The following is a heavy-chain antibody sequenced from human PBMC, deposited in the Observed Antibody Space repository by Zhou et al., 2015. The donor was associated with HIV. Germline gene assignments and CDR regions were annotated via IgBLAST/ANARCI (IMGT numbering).Heavy chain of an antibody. Sequence: QVQLVQSGAQVKKPGASVKVSCKASGYTFTTYFIHWVRQAPGQGLDWLGMINPSGGSTSYAQKFQGRVTMTRDTSTSTVHMQLSSLRSDDTGVYFCARDFGGSFRKFDHWGQGTLVTVSS. V-gene: IGHV1-46*01. CDR1: GYTFTTYF. CDR3: ARDFGGSFRKFDH. CDR2: INPSGGST. D-gene: IGHD1-26*01. J-gene: IGHJ4*02.